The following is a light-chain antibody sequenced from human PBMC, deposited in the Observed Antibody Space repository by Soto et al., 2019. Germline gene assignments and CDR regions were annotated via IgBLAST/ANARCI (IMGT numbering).Light chain of an antibody. V-gene: IGKV2-30*02. CDR3: MQGTHWPRS. CDR1: QSLVHSDGNTY. CDR2: KVS. Sequence: DVVVTQSPDSLPVTLGQPASISCRSSQSLVHSDGNTYLNWFHQRPGQSPRRLIYKVSNRDSGVPDRFSGSGSGPDFTLKISRVEAEDVGVYYCMQGTHWPRSSGGGTKVETK. J-gene: IGKJ4*01.